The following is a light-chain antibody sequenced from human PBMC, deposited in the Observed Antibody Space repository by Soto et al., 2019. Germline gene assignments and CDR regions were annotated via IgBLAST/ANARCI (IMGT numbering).Light chain of an antibody. CDR1: SSDVGGYNY. CDR2: EVS. CDR3: SSYAASNNPYV. J-gene: IGLJ1*01. Sequence: QSALAQPPYASGSPGQSVTISCTGTSSDVGGYNYVSWYQQHPGKAPKLMIYEVSKRPSGVPDRFSGSKSGNTASLTVSGLQAEDEADYYCSSYAASNNPYVFGTVTKVTVL. V-gene: IGLV2-8*01.